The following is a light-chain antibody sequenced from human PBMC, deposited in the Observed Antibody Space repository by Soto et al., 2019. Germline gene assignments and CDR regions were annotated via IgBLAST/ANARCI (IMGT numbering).Light chain of an antibody. CDR3: QQYDSSPLT. CDR1: RSVSSSY. V-gene: IGKV3-20*01. J-gene: IGKJ4*01. Sequence: EIVLTQSPGTLSLSPGETATLSCRASRSVSSSYLAWYQQKPGQAPRLLIYGASSRATGIPDRFSGSGSGTDFTLTISRLEPEDFAVYYCQQYDSSPLTFGGGTKVEIK. CDR2: GAS.